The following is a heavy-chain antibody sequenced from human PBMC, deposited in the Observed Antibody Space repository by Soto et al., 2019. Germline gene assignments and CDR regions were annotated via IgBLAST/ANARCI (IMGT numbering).Heavy chain of an antibody. V-gene: IGHV3-23*01. CDR3: AKGGSGGYCSGGSCYSDLSYYYYMDV. D-gene: IGHD2-15*01. Sequence: GGSLRLSCAASGFTFSSYAMSWVRQAPGKGLEWVSAISGSGGSTYYADSVKGRFTISRDNSKNTLYLQMNSLRAEDTAVYYCAKGGSGGYCSGGSCYSDLSYYYYMDVWGKGTTVTVSS. J-gene: IGHJ6*03. CDR2: ISGSGGST. CDR1: GFTFSSYA.